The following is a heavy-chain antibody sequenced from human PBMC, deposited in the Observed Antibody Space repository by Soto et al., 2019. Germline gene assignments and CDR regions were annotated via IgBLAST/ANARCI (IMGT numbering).Heavy chain of an antibody. V-gene: IGHV5-10-1*01. Sequence: ESLKIYCKGSGYSFAGYWITWVRQVPGKGLEWMGRIDPSDSQTYYSPSFRGHVTISAAKSITTVFLQWSSLRASDTAMYYCARQIYDSDSGPNFQYYFDSWGQGTLVTVSS. CDR1: GYSFAGYW. J-gene: IGHJ4*02. CDR2: IDPSDSQT. CDR3: ARQIYDSDSGPNFQYYFDS. D-gene: IGHD3-22*01.